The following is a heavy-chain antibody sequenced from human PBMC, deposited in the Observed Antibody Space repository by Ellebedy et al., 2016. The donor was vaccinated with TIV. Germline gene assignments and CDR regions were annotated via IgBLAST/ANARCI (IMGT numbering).Heavy chain of an antibody. CDR2: INTSGGYI. CDR3: ARSSGSSPGN. Sequence: GGSLRLSCAASGFDFRSHWMHWVRQVPGKGLVWVSRINTSGGYIAYADSVKGRFTISRDNAKNTLFLQMDSLRAEDTAVYYCARSSGSSPGNWGQGTLVTVSS. D-gene: IGHD3-10*01. V-gene: IGHV3-74*03. CDR1: GFDFRSHW. J-gene: IGHJ4*02.